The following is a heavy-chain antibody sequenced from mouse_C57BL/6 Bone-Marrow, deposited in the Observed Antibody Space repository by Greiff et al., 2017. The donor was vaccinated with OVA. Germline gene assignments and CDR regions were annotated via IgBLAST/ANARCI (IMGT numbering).Heavy chain of an antibody. CDR2: INPNNGGT. CDR3: AFYDGYYFDY. D-gene: IGHD2-3*01. CDR1: GYTFTDYY. Sequence: EVQLQQSGPELVKPGASVKISCKASGYTFTDYYMNWVKQSHGKSLEWIGDINPNNGGTSYNQKFKGKATLTVDKSSSTAYMELRSLTSEDSAVYYCAFYDGYYFDYWGQGTTLTVSS. J-gene: IGHJ2*01. V-gene: IGHV1-26*01.